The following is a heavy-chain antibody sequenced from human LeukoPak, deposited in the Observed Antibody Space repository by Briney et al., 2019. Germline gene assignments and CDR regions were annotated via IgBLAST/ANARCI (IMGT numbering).Heavy chain of an antibody. J-gene: IGHJ6*02. Sequence: GASVKVSCKASGYTFTSYYMHWVRQAPGQGLEWMGIINPSGGSTSYAQKFQGRVTMTRDTSTSTVYMELSSLRSEDTAVYYCAREIGSSTSYDYYYGMDVWGQGTTVTVSS. V-gene: IGHV1-46*01. D-gene: IGHD2-2*01. CDR1: GYTFTSYY. CDR2: INPSGGST. CDR3: AREIGSSTSYDYYYGMDV.